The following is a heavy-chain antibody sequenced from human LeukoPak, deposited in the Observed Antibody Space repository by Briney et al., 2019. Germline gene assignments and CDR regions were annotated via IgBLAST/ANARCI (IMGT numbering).Heavy chain of an antibody. D-gene: IGHD1-26*01. CDR3: ARDGRFIVADYYYGMDV. CDR1: GYTFANYA. V-gene: IGHV1-3*04. Sequence: ASVKVSCKASGYTFANYAMHWVRQAPRQSLEWMGWINSANGNTKYSQKFQGRVTITRDTSASTAYMELSSLRSEDTAVYYCARDGRFIVADYYYGMDVWGQGTTVTVSS. CDR2: INSANGNT. J-gene: IGHJ6*02.